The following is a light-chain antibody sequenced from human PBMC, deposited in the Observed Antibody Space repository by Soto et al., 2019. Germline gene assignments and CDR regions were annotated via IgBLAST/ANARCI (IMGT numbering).Light chain of an antibody. V-gene: IGLV2-14*03. CDR2: EVS. Sequence: QSALTQPASVSGSPGQSITISCTGTSRDVGAYDYVSWYQQYPGEAPKLIIYEVSNRPSGVSNRFSGSKSGNTASLTISGLQAEDEADYHCSSYTSINSRVFGTGTKLTVL. CDR1: SRDVGAYDY. CDR3: SSYTSINSRV. J-gene: IGLJ1*01.